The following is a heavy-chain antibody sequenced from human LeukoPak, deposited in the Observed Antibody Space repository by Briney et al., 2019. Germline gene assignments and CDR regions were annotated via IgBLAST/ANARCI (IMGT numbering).Heavy chain of an antibody. CDR1: GGSISSYY. J-gene: IGHJ3*02. D-gene: IGHD3-22*01. V-gene: IGHV4-59*08. CDR3: ARXXXWTGSGYYQQTSVGAFDI. CDR2: IYYSGST. Sequence: SETLSLTCTVSGGSISSYYWSWIRQPPGKGLEWIGYIYYSGSTNYNPSLKSRVTISVDTSKDQFSLNLSSVTAADTAVHYCARXXXWTGSGYYQQTSVGAFDIWGQGTMVTVSS.